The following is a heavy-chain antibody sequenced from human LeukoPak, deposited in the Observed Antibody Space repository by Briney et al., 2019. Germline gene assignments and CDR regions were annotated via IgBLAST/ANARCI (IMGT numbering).Heavy chain of an antibody. CDR1: GGTFSNYA. D-gene: IGHD5-24*01. Sequence: ASVKVSCKTSGGTFSNYAISWVRQAPGQGLEWMGGIIPIFGTANYAQKFQGRVTITADESTSTAYMELSSLRSEDTAVYYCARGASKMGYYMDVWGKGTTVTISS. V-gene: IGHV1-69*13. CDR3: ARGASKMGYYMDV. CDR2: IIPIFGTA. J-gene: IGHJ6*03.